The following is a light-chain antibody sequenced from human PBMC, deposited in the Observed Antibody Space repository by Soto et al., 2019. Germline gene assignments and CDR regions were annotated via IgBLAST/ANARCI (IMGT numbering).Light chain of an antibody. Sequence: DIQLTQSPSSLSASVGDRVTFTCRASQDISHFLAWYQQRPGEVPRLLIYGASTLQSGVPSRFSGSGFGTDFTLTITSLQPEDGATDYCQKYNKDSPATFGPGTKVEIK. CDR2: GAS. V-gene: IGKV1-27*01. CDR1: QDISHF. CDR3: QKYNKDSPAT. J-gene: IGKJ1*01.